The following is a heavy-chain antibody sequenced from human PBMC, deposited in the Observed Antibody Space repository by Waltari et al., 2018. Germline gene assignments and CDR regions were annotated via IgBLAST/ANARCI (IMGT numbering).Heavy chain of an antibody. D-gene: IGHD3-3*01. V-gene: IGHV3-9*01. J-gene: IGHJ4*02. CDR3: VRDAFGNTIGGVFDY. CDR2: IRWNSNNI. Sequence: EVQLVESGGGLVQPGKSLRLSCVASGFMFEDSAMPWVLQVSGKGLEWLSGIRWNSNNILYADSVKGRFTIPRDNADNSLYLLMNNLRAEDTALYYCVRDAFGNTIGGVFDYWGQGTLLTVSS. CDR1: GFMFEDSA.